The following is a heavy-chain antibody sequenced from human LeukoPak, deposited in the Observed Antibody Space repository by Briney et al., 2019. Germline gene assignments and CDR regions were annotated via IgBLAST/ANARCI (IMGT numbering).Heavy chain of an antibody. CDR1: GYTFTSYA. CDR2: INAGNGNT. V-gene: IGHV1-3*03. CDR3: ARAEQWLGPFDY. J-gene: IGHJ4*02. Sequence: ASVKVSCKASGYTFTSYAMHWVRQAPGQRLEWMGWINAGNGNTKYSQEFQGRVTITRDTSASTAYMELSSLRSEDMAVYYCARAEQWLGPFDYWGQGTLVTVSS. D-gene: IGHD6-19*01.